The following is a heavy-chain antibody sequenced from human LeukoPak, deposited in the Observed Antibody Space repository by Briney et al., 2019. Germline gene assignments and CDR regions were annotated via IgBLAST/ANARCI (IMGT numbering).Heavy chain of an antibody. CDR2: IYSGGST. D-gene: IGHD6-6*01. CDR3: SSTLNTAAAFDY. J-gene: IGHJ4*02. CDR1: GFTVSNNY. Sequence: GGSLRLSCAASGFTVSNNYMTWVRQAPGKGLEWVSLIYSGGSTYYADSVKGRFTISRDNSKNTVYLQMNSLRAEDTAVYYCSSTLNTAAAFDYWGQGTLVTVSS. V-gene: IGHV3-66*01.